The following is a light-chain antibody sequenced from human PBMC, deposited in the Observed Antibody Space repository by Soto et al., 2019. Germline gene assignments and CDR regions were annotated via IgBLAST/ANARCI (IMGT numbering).Light chain of an antibody. J-gene: IGKJ3*01. CDR2: GTS. V-gene: IGKV3-20*01. CDR1: QSVSSKY. CDR3: QQYGSSLFT. Sequence: EIVWTQSPGTLSLSPGERATLSCRASQSVSSKYLAWYQQKPGQAPRVLIYGTSIRASGVPERFSGGGSGTDFTLNITRLEPEDFAVYYCQQYGSSLFTFGPGTKVDFK.